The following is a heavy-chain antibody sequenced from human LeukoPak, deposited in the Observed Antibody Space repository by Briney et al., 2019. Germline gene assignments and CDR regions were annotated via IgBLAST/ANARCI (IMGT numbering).Heavy chain of an antibody. CDR1: GYTFTGYY. J-gene: IGHJ4*02. CDR2: INPNSGGT. CDR3: VTLYSGYDYDY. D-gene: IGHD5-12*01. Sequence: ASVKVSCKASGYTFTGYYMHWVRQAPGQGLEWMGRINPNSGGTNYAQKFQGRVTTTRDTSISTAYMELSRLRSDDTAVYYCVTLYSGYDYDYWGQGTLVTVSS. V-gene: IGHV1-2*06.